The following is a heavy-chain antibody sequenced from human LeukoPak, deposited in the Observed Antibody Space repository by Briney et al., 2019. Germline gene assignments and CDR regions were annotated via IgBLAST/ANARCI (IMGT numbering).Heavy chain of an antibody. CDR3: ARDRESNWYPFLDC. CDR1: GFTFGTYW. J-gene: IGHJ4*02. V-gene: IGHV3-7*03. Sequence: PGESLRLSCSGSGFTFGTYWMSWVRQAPGKGLEWVANIKPDGGQKYYVDSVKGRFTISRDNAKNSLYLQMDNLRAEDTAVCFCARDRESNWYPFLDCWGQGTLVTVSS. D-gene: IGHD1-20*01. CDR2: IKPDGGQK.